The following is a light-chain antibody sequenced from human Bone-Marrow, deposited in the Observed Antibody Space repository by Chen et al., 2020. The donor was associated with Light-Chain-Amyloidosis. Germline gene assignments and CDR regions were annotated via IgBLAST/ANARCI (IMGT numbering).Light chain of an antibody. V-gene: IGLV2-14*01. J-gene: IGLJ1*01. CDR3: SSYTITNTLV. Sequence: QSALTQPASVSGSPGQSTTSSVTGTSSDVGGDNHVSWYQQHPDKAPKLMIYEVTNRPSWVPDRFSGSKSDNTSSLTISGLQTEDEADYFCSSYTITNTLVFGSGTRVTVL. CDR2: EVT. CDR1: SSDVGGDNH.